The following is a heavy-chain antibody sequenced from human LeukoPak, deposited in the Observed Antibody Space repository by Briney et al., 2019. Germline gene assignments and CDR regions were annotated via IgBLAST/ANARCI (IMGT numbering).Heavy chain of an antibody. CDR3: ARSPYDSSGYFDY. D-gene: IGHD3-22*01. J-gene: IGHJ4*02. Sequence: SETLSLTCIVSGGSISSSDYYWGWIRQPPGKGLEWIGSIYYGGSTYYNPSLKSRVTISVDTSMNQFSLKLSSVTAADTAVYYCARSPYDSSGYFDYWGQGTLVTVSS. CDR1: GGSISSSDYY. CDR2: IYYGGST. V-gene: IGHV4-39*07.